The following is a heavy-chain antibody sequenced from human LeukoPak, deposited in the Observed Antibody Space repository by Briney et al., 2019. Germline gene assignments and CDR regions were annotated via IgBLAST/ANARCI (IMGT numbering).Heavy chain of an antibody. V-gene: IGHV4-31*03. J-gene: IGHJ3*02. D-gene: IGHD4/OR15-4a*01. Sequence: SQTLSLTCTVSGRSISSGGYYWTWIRQHPGKGLEWIGYIYYSGSTYYNPSLKSRVTISLDTSKRQFSLKLSSVTAADTAVYYCAREDGTVVDAFDIWGQGTMVTVSS. CDR1: GRSISSGGYY. CDR3: AREDGTVVDAFDI. CDR2: IYYSGST.